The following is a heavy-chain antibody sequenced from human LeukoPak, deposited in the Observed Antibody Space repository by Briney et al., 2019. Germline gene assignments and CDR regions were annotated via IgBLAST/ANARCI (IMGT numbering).Heavy chain of an antibody. CDR1: GGSISSGSYY. D-gene: IGHD3-22*01. Sequence: SQTLSLTCTVSGGSISSGSYYWSWIRQPAGKGLEWIGRIYTSGSTNYNPSLKSRVTISVDTSKNQFSLKLSSVTAADTAVYYCARATMIVGRVDYWGQGTLVTVSS. J-gene: IGHJ4*02. V-gene: IGHV4-61*02. CDR3: ARATMIVGRVDY. CDR2: IYTSGST.